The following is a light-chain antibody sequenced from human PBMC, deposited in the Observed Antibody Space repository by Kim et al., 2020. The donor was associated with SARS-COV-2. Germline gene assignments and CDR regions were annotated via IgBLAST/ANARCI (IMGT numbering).Light chain of an antibody. CDR3: QQYGSSPHT. CDR2: GAS. J-gene: IGKJ2*01. CDR1: QRVSSNY. V-gene: IGKV3-20*01. Sequence: LSPGESATLSCRASQRVSSNYLAWYQQKPGQAPRLLIYGASSRATGIPDRFSGSGSGTDFTLTISRLEPEDFAVYYCQQYGSSPHTFGQGTKLEI.